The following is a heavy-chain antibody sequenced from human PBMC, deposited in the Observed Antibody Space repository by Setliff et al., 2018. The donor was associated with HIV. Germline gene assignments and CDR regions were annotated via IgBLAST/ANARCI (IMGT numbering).Heavy chain of an antibody. Sequence: PGGSLRLSCAASGFTFDDYAMHWVRQAPGKGLEWVSLISWDGGSTYYADSVKGRFTISRDNSKNSLYLQMNSLRAEDTALYYSAKGYRRSSGWPEYYYYAMDVWGQGTTVTVSS. CDR2: ISWDGGST. D-gene: IGHD6-19*01. V-gene: IGHV3-43D*04. CDR3: AKGYRRSSGWPEYYYYAMDV. J-gene: IGHJ6*02. CDR1: GFTFDDYA.